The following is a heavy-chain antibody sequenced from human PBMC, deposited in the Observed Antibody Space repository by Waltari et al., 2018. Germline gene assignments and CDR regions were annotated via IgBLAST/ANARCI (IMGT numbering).Heavy chain of an antibody. Sequence: VLLVESGGGSVQPGVSLRLSCEVSGFSISKYWMNWIRQAPGKGPEWVANIKEDGSATFYGPSGEGRFSIYRDNDKNSVYLQINNVRDEDTAVYYCASSRVFDFWGQGTLVVVSS. J-gene: IGHJ4*01. CDR3: ASSRVFDF. CDR2: IKEDGSAT. CDR1: GFSISKYW. V-gene: IGHV3-7*01.